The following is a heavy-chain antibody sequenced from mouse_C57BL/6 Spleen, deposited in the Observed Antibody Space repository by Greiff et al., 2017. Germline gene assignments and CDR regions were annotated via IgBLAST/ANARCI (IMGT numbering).Heavy chain of an antibody. Sequence: VMLVESGAELVKPGASVKISCKASGYAFSSYWMNWVKQRPGKGLEWIGQIYPGDGDTNYNGKFKGKATLTADKSSSTAYMQLSSLTSEDSAVYFCAREPTGTGYFDVWGTGTTVTVSS. V-gene: IGHV1-80*01. CDR2: IYPGDGDT. J-gene: IGHJ1*03. CDR3: AREPTGTGYFDV. D-gene: IGHD4-1*02. CDR1: GYAFSSYW.